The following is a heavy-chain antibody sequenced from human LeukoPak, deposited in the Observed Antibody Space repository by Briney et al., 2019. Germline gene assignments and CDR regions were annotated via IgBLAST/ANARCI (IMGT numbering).Heavy chain of an antibody. V-gene: IGHV3-48*01. Sequence: PGGSLRLSCAASGFTFSSYSMNWVRQAPGKGLEWVSYISSSSSTIYYADSVKGRFTISRDNAKNSLYLQMNSLRAEDTAVYYCARGRGDYGDYRDDYWGQGTLVTVSS. CDR3: ARGRGDYGDYRDDY. J-gene: IGHJ4*02. D-gene: IGHD4-17*01. CDR1: GFTFSSYS. CDR2: ISSSSSTI.